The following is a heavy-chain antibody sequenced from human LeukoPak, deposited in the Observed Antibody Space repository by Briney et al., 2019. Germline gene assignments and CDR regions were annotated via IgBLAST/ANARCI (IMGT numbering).Heavy chain of an antibody. D-gene: IGHD3-22*01. Sequence: SQTLSLTCTVSGGSISSGDYYWSWIRQPPGKGREWIGYIYYSGSTYYNPSLKSRVTISVDTSKNQFSLKLSSVTAADTAVYYCARGGNYDSSGYLNYWGQGTLVTVSS. CDR2: IYYSGST. V-gene: IGHV4-30-4*01. CDR1: GGSISSGDYY. J-gene: IGHJ4*02. CDR3: ARGGNYDSSGYLNY.